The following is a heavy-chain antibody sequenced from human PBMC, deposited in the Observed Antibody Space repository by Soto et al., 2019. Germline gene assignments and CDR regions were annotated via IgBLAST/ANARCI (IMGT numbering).Heavy chain of an antibody. V-gene: IGHV3-23*01. J-gene: IGHJ6*02. D-gene: IGHD3-3*01. Sequence: GGSLRLSCAASGFTFSSYAMSWVRQAPGKGLEWVSAISGSGGSTYYADSVKGRFTISRDNSKNTLYLQMNSLRAEDTAVYYCAKDQDVLRFLGWLLPADYYYGMDVWGQGTTVTVSS. CDR3: AKDQDVLRFLGWLLPADYYYGMDV. CDR1: GFTFSSYA. CDR2: ISGSGGST.